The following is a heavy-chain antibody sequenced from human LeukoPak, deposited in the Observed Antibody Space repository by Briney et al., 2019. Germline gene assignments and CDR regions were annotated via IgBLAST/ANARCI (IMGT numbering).Heavy chain of an antibody. CDR3: ARTPYPYSSGWYVWFDP. J-gene: IGHJ5*02. CDR1: GYTFTSYY. CDR2: INPSGGST. D-gene: IGHD6-19*01. V-gene: IGHV1-46*01. Sequence: GASVKVSCKASGYTFTSYYMHWVRQAPGQGLEWMGIINPSGGSTSYAQKFQGRVTMTRNTSISTAYMELSSLRSEDTAVYYCARTPYPYSSGWYVWFDPWGQGTLVTVTS.